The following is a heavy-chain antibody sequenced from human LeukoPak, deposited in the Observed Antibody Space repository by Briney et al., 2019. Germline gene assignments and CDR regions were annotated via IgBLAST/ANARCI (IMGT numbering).Heavy chain of an antibody. CDR3: ATSYYYGSGSYYRPYNWFDP. D-gene: IGHD3-10*01. Sequence: PSETLSLTCTVSGGSISSSSYYWGWIRQPPGKGLEWIGSIYYSGSTHYNPSLKSRVTISVDTSKNQFSLKLSSVTAADTAVYYCATSYYYGSGSYYRPYNWFDPWGQGTLVTVSS. CDR1: GGSISSSSYY. V-gene: IGHV4-39*01. J-gene: IGHJ5*02. CDR2: IYYSGST.